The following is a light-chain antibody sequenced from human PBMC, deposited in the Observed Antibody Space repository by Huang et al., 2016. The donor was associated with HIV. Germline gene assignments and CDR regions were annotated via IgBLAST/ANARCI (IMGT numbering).Light chain of an antibody. CDR1: QTISTF. J-gene: IGKJ4*01. Sequence: DIQMTQSPSSLSASVGDRISITCRASQTISTFLNWYQQQPGKAPKLLIYAASNLQSGVSSRFSGNGSVTHFTLTVTGLQPDDFATYFCQQTSSVPLTFGGGTRVE. CDR2: AAS. CDR3: QQTSSVPLT. V-gene: IGKV1-39*01.